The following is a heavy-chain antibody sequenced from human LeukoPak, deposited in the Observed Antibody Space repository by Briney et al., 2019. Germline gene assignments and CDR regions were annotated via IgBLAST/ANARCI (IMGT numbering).Heavy chain of an antibody. Sequence: PGGSLRLSCVASGVTSGNYWMHWVRQAPGKGPEWVSRIDDDGTDTHYAVSVKGRFTISRDNAKNTLYLQMNSLRGEDTAVYYCARGMLSSAGYHWYYYMDVWGKGAMVTVSS. V-gene: IGHV3-74*01. CDR2: IDDDGTDT. J-gene: IGHJ6*03. CDR3: ARGMLSSAGYHWYYYMDV. D-gene: IGHD3-3*01. CDR1: GVTSGNYW.